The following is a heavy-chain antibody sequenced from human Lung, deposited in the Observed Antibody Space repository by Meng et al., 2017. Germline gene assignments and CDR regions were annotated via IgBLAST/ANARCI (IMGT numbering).Heavy chain of an antibody. D-gene: IGHD4-11*01. CDR3: ARGPTTMAHDFDY. CDR1: GGSFSDYY. Sequence: QLQRGGAGLLKSSGALSLPCVVSGGSFSDYYWSWIRQPPGKGLEWIGEINHSGSTNYNPSLESRATISVDTSQNNLSLKLSSVTAADSAVYYCARGPTTMAHDFDYWGQGTLVTVSS. V-gene: IGHV4-34*01. CDR2: INHSGST. J-gene: IGHJ4*02.